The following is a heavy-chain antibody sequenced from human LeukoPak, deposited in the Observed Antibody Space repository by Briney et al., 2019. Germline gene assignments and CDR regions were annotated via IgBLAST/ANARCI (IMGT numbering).Heavy chain of an antibody. V-gene: IGHV1-18*04. D-gene: IGHD5-18*01. CDR1: GYTFTSYG. CDR2: ISAYNGNT. Sequence: ASVKVSCKASGYTFTSYGISWVRQAPGQGLEWMGWISAYNGNTNYAQKLQGRVTMTTDTSTSTAYTKLRSLRSDDTAVYYCARASSGYSYGLIDYWGQGTLVTVSS. CDR3: ARASSGYSYGLIDY. J-gene: IGHJ4*02.